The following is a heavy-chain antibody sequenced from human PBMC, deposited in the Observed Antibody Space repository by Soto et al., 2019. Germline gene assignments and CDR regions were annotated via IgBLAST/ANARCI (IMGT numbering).Heavy chain of an antibody. D-gene: IGHD3-9*01. V-gene: IGHV3-30-3*01. CDR2: ISYDGSNK. CDR1: GFTFSSYA. Sequence: GGSLRLSCAASGFTFSSYAMHWVRQAPGKGLEWVAVISYDGSNKYYADSVKGRFTISRDNSKNTLYLQMNSLRAEDTAVYYCARDLYDILTGSQPGYFDYWGQGTLVIVSA. CDR3: ARDLYDILTGSQPGYFDY. J-gene: IGHJ4*02.